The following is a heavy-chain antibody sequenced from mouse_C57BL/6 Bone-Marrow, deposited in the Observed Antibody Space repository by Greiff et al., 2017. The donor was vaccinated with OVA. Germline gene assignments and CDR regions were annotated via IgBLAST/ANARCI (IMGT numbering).Heavy chain of an antibody. J-gene: IGHJ4*01. CDR1: GYTFTDYY. CDR3: ARPHYYAMDY. V-gene: IGHV1-19*01. Sequence: EVQRVESGPVLVKPGASVKMSCKASGYTFTDYYMNWVKQSHGKSLEWIGVINPYNGGTSYNQKFKGKATLTVDKSSSTAYMELNSLTSEDSAVYYCARPHYYAMDYWGQGTSVTVSS. CDR2: INPYNGGT.